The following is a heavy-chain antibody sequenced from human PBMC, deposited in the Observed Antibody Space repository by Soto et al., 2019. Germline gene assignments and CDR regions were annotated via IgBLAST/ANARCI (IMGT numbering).Heavy chain of an antibody. CDR1: GFTFSSYS. J-gene: IGHJ3*02. D-gene: IGHD3-22*01. Sequence: GGSLRLSWAASGFTFSSYSMNWVRQAPGKGLEWVSSISSSSSYIYYADSVKGRFTISRDNAKNSLYLQMNSLRAEDTAVYYCARDAGWSXLKYYYDSSGYSDAFDIWGQGTMVTVSS. CDR2: ISSSSSYI. V-gene: IGHV3-21*01. CDR3: ARDAGWSXLKYYYDSSGYSDAFDI.